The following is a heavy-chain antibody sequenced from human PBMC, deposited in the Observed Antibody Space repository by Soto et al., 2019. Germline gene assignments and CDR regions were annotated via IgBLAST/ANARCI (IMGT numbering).Heavy chain of an antibody. CDR3: ARERYCTSTTCSAFDF. CDR1: GFTYNDKY. Sequence: SAEATCKAPGFTYNDKYMHWLRQAHGQGLEWMGWINSQSGGTGYAEKFQGQVTMSRDTSISTAYMELRRLTSDDSAMYYCARERYCTSTTCSAFDFWGQGTLVTVSS. CDR2: INSQSGGT. V-gene: IGHV1-2*02. J-gene: IGHJ4*02. D-gene: IGHD2-2*01.